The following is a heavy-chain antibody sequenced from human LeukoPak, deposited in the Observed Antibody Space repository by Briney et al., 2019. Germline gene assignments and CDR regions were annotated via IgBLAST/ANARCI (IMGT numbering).Heavy chain of an antibody. CDR1: GGSFSGCY. CDR3: ARGNTMVRGVKIDYYGMDV. Sequence: KPSETLSLTCAVYGGSFSGCYWSWIRQPPGKGLEWIGEINHSGSTNYNPSLKSRVTISVDTSKNQFSLKLSSVTAADTAVYYCARGNTMVRGVKIDYYGMDVWGQGTTVTVSS. D-gene: IGHD3-10*01. V-gene: IGHV4-34*01. J-gene: IGHJ6*02. CDR2: INHSGST.